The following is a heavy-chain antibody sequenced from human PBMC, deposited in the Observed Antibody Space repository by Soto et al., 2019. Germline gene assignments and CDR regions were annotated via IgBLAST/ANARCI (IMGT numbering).Heavy chain of an antibody. J-gene: IGHJ4*02. CDR2: INPSGGST. CDR3: ARTYQRITIFGVAVMSPFDY. V-gene: IGHV1-46*03. Sequence: QVQLVQSGAEVKKPGASVKVSCKASGYTFTSYYMHWVRQAPGQGLEWMGIINPSGGSTSYAQKFQGRVTMTRDTSTSTVYMELSSLRSEDTAVYYCARTYQRITIFGVAVMSPFDYWGQGTLVTVSS. CDR1: GYTFTSYY. D-gene: IGHD3-3*01.